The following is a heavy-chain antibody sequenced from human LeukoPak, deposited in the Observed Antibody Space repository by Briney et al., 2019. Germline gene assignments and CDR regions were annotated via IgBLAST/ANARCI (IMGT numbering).Heavy chain of an antibody. J-gene: IGHJ4*02. V-gene: IGHV3-7*01. Sequence: GGSLRLSCAASGFTFSHYTMNWVRQAPGRGLEWVANIRLDGTQKNYIQSVRGRFTISRDNARNFLYLQLSSLRAEDTAVYYCTRDFWTDYWGQGTLVTVSS. CDR2: IRLDGTQK. CDR3: TRDFWTDY. D-gene: IGHD3/OR15-3a*01. CDR1: GFTFSHYT.